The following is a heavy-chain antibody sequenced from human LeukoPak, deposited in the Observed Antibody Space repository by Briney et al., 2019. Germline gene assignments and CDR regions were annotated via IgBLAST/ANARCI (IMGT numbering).Heavy chain of an antibody. D-gene: IGHD4/OR15-4a*01. CDR1: GGSISSSSYY. CDR2: IYYSGIT. V-gene: IGHV4-39*07. Sequence: SETLSLXCTVSGGSISSSSYYWGWIRQPPGKGLEWIGSIYYSGITNYNPSLKSRVTISVDTSKNQFSLKVNSVTAADTAVYYCARAPGNDYYPYYYMDVWGKGTTVTVSS. CDR3: ARAPGNDYYPYYYMDV. J-gene: IGHJ6*03.